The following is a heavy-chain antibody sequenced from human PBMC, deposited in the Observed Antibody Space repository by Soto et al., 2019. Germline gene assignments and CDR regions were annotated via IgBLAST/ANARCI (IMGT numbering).Heavy chain of an antibody. J-gene: IGHJ6*02. CDR2: IIPIFGTA. CDR3: ARDHSYGSGSYLGYYYGMDV. D-gene: IGHD3-10*01. Sequence: ASVKVSCKASGGTFSSYAISWVRQAPGQGLEWMGGIIPIFGTANYAQKFQGRVTITADKSTSTAYMELSSLRSEDTAVYYCARDHSYGSGSYLGYYYGMDVWGQGTTVTVS. V-gene: IGHV1-69*06. CDR1: GGTFSSYA.